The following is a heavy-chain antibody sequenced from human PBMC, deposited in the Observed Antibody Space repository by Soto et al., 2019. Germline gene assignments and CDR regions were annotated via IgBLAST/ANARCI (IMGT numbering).Heavy chain of an antibody. V-gene: IGHV3-21*01. CDR1: GFTFSSCT. J-gene: IGHJ6*02. CDR2: ISPSTSHI. D-gene: IGHD2-15*01. CDR3: SGCSGGACHQNYGMAV. Sequence: EVHLVESGGGLVKPGGSLRLSCAVSGFTFSSCTMNWVRQAPGKGLEWVSSISPSTSHIYYADSVKGRFTISRDNAQNSPFLQMNSLRAEDTAVYYCSGCSGGACHQNYGMAVWGQGTTVTVSS.